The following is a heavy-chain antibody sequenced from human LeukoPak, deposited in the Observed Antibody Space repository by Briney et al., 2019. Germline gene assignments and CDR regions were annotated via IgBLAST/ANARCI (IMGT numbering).Heavy chain of an antibody. D-gene: IGHD3-16*02. CDR1: GGTFSSYS. CDR2: IIPIFGTA. CDR3: ASSIMITFGGVIVRDGDAFDI. V-gene: IGHV1-69*05. Sequence: SVKVSCKASGGTFSSYSISWVRQAPGQGLEWMGRIIPIFGTANYAQKFQGRVTITTDESTSTAYMELSSLRSDDTAVYYCASSIMITFGGVIVRDGDAFDIWGQGTMVTVSS. J-gene: IGHJ3*02.